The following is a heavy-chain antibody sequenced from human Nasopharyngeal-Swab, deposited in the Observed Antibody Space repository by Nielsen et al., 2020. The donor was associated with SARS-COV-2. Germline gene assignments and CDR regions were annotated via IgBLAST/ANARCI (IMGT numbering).Heavy chain of an antibody. J-gene: IGHJ4*02. D-gene: IGHD6-13*01. CDR2: ISGSGGST. Sequence: VRQMPGKGLEWVSAISGSGGSTYYADSVKGRFTISRDNSKNTLYLQMNSLRAEDTAVYYCAKTLDQYSSSWYRFYWGQGTLVTVS. CDR3: AKTLDQYSSSWYRFY. V-gene: IGHV3-23*01.